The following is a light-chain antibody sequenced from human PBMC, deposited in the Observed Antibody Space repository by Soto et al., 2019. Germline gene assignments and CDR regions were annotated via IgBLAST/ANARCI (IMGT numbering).Light chain of an antibody. J-gene: IGKJ1*01. CDR3: QQSYSNTWT. CDR1: QSISSY. Sequence: DIQMTQSPSSLSASVGDRVTITCRASQSISSYLNWYQQKPGKAPKLLIYAASSLQSGDPSRFSGSGSETDFTLTISSLQPEDFATYYCQQSYSNTWTFGQGTKVDIK. V-gene: IGKV1-39*01. CDR2: AAS.